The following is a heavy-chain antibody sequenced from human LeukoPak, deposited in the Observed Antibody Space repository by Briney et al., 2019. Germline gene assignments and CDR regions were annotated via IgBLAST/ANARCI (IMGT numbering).Heavy chain of an antibody. CDR1: GFTVSSNY. CDR2: IYSGGST. Sequence: PGGSLRLSCVASGFTVSSNYMSWVRQAPGKGLEWVSVIYSGGSTYYADSVKGRFTFSRDNSKNTLYLQMNSLRAEDTAVYYCARDLGQYYDTSDNWFDPWGQGTLVTVSS. D-gene: IGHD3-22*01. CDR3: ARDLGQYYDTSDNWFDP. J-gene: IGHJ5*02. V-gene: IGHV3-66*01.